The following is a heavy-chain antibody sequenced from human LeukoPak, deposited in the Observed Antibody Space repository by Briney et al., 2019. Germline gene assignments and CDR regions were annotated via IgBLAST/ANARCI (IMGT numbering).Heavy chain of an antibody. CDR2: ISYDGSNK. CDR3: AKARGIVGATPSLYY. D-gene: IGHD1-26*01. Sequence: GGSLRLSCAASGFTFSSYAMHWVRQAPGKGLEWGAVISYDGSNKYYAASVKGRFTISRDNSKNTLYLQMNSLRAEDTAVYYCAKARGIVGATPSLYYWGQGTLVTVSS. V-gene: IGHV3-30*07. J-gene: IGHJ4*02. CDR1: GFTFSSYA.